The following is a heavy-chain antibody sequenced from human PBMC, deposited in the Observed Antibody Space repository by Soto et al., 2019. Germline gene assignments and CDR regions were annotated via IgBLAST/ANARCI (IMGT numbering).Heavy chain of an antibody. V-gene: IGHV3-33*01. J-gene: IGHJ6*02. Sequence: PGGSLRLSCAAFGFDFSSYGMHWVRQTPGKGLEWVAVLGFDGGGRYYADSVKGRFTISRDNSKKMLYLQMDSLRADDTASYYCAREPVGPDYAMDVWGQGTTVTVSS. D-gene: IGHD1-26*01. CDR2: LGFDGGGR. CDR1: GFDFSSYG. CDR3: AREPVGPDYAMDV.